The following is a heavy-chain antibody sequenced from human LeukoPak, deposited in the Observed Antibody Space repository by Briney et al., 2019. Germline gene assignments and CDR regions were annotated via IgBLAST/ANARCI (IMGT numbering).Heavy chain of an antibody. CDR1: GYSFTSYW. CDR3: ARPYYDFWSGYSWNWFDP. Sequence: PGESLKISCKGSGYSFTSYWIGWVRQMPGKGLEWMGIIYPGDSDTRYSPSLQGQVTISADKSISTAYLQWSSLKASDTAMYYCARPYYDFWSGYSWNWFDPWGQGTLVTVSS. J-gene: IGHJ5*02. CDR2: IYPGDSDT. V-gene: IGHV5-51*01. D-gene: IGHD3-3*01.